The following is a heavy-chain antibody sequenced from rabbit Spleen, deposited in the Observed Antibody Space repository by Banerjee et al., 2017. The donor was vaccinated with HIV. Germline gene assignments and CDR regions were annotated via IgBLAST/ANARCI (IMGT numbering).Heavy chain of an antibody. D-gene: IGHD2-1*01. CDR3: ARGSAAMTMVITGYYLSL. V-gene: IGHV1S45*01. J-gene: IGHJ3*01. CDR2: IYGGDGVST. Sequence: QEQLEESGGDLVQPEGSLTLTCKASGFSLSSDYYICWVRQAPGKGLEWIACIYGGDGVSTAYASWAKGRFIISKTSSTTVTLQMTSLTAADTATYFCARGSAAMTMVITGYYLSLWGQGTLVTVS. CDR1: GFSLSSDYY.